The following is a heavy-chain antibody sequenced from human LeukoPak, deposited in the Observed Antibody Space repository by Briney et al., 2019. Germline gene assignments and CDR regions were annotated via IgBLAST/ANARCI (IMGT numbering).Heavy chain of an antibody. D-gene: IGHD3-16*01. CDR3: ARVMFGSLGRYGMDV. CDR1: GFSFSTYD. CDR2: IDSTGAT. Sequence: GGSLRLSCAASGFSFSTYDMHWVRQATGEGLEWVSVIDSTGATYYPGSVRGRFTISRENAKNSLYLQMNSLRAGDTAVYYCARVMFGSLGRYGMDVWGQGTTVTVSS. V-gene: IGHV3-13*01. J-gene: IGHJ6*02.